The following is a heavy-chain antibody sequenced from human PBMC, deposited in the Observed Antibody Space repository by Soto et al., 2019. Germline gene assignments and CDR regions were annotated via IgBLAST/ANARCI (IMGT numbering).Heavy chain of an antibody. Sequence: PSETLSLTCAVSGGSITSGGYSWGWIRQSAGKGLEWIGHIYISGTTMYNPSLKSRVTMSVDPPKNQLSLKLTSVTAADTAVYYCARINGGSPDFWGQGTLVTVSS. D-gene: IGHD2-15*01. V-gene: IGHV4-61*09. CDR2: IYISGTT. J-gene: IGHJ4*02. CDR1: GGSITSGGYS. CDR3: ARINGGSPDF.